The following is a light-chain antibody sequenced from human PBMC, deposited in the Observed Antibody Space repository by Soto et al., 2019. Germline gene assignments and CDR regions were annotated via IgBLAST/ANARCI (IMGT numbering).Light chain of an antibody. J-gene: IGLJ2*01. CDR3: CSYAGSYTLV. V-gene: IGLV2-11*01. CDR1: ISDVGGYNY. CDR2: DVN. Sequence: QSALTQPRSVSGSPGQSVTLSCTGTISDVGGYNYVSWYQHHPGKAPKIIIYDVNKRPSGVPDRFSGSKSGNTASLTISGLQTEDEADYYCCSYAGSYTLVFGGGTKLTVL.